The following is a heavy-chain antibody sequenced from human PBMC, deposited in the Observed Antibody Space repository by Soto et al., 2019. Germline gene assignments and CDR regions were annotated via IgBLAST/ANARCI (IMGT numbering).Heavy chain of an antibody. CDR3: SRDKDSSDYGLDH. V-gene: IGHV3-15*01. J-gene: IGHJ4*02. D-gene: IGHD4-17*01. CDR1: GFSVSDTW. CDR2: INTGGAS. Sequence: EVQLVESGGGLVQPGESLRVSCAVSGFSVSDTWMNWVRQAPGKGLEWVGRINTGGASDYAAPVRDSFFISRDESQNTLYLQMHGLKSEDTAVYYCSRDKDSSDYGLDHWGQGTLVTVSS.